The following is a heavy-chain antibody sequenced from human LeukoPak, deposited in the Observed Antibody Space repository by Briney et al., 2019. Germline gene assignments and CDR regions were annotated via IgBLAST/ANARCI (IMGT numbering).Heavy chain of an antibody. J-gene: IGHJ4*02. D-gene: IGHD6-19*01. CDR2: INHSGST. Sequence: SETLSLTCAVYGGSFSVYYWSWIRQPPGKGLEWIGEINHSGSTNYNPSLKCRVTISVDTSKNQFSLKLSSVTAADTAVYYCARTQWLVLRGAFDYWGQGTLVTVSS. CDR3: ARTQWLVLRGAFDY. CDR1: GGSFSVYY. V-gene: IGHV4-34*01.